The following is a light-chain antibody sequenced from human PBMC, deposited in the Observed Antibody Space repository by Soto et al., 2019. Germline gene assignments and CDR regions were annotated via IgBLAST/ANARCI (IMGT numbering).Light chain of an antibody. CDR2: AAS. J-gene: IGKJ4*01. Sequence: DIQMTQSPSSLSASVGDRVTITSRASQSIGPYLNWYQQKPGKAPDLLIFAASNLQTGVPSRFSGSGSGTDFTLTISSLQPEDFATYYCQQSDSIVPLTFGGGTKVEIK. CDR1: QSIGPY. CDR3: QQSDSIVPLT. V-gene: IGKV1-39*01.